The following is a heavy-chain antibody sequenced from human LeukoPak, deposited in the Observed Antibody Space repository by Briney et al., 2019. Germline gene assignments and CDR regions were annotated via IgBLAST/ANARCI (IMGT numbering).Heavy chain of an antibody. CDR2: VIPIFGTA. V-gene: IGHV1-69*13. CDR3: ARDLEQLNDNRFDP. Sequence: SVKVSCKASGGTFSSYAISWVRQAPGQGLEWMGGVIPIFGTANYAQKFQGRVTITADESTSTAYMELSSLRSEDTAVYYCARDLEQLNDNRFDPWGLGTLVTVSS. J-gene: IGHJ5*02. D-gene: IGHD6-13*01. CDR1: GGTFSSYA.